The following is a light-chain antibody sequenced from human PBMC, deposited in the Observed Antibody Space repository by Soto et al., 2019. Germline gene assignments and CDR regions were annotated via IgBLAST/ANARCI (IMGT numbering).Light chain of an antibody. CDR1: SSDVGGYNY. V-gene: IGLV2-11*01. Sequence: QAVLTQPPSASGSPGQSVTISCTGTSSDVGGYNYVSWYQQHPGKAPKLMIYDVTKRPSGVPDRFSGSKSGNTASLTISGLQAEDEADYYCCSYAGGYIYVFGSGTKLTVL. CDR2: DVT. CDR3: CSYAGGYIYV. J-gene: IGLJ1*01.